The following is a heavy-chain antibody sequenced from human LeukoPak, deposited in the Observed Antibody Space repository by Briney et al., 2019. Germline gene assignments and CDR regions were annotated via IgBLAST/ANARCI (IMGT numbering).Heavy chain of an antibody. V-gene: IGHV3-74*01. CDR1: GFTFSSYR. J-gene: IGHJ4*02. CDR2: INSDGSST. Sequence: GGSLRLSCAASGFTFSSYRMHWDRQAPGKGLVWVSRINSDGSSTSYADSVKGRFTVSRDNAKDTVYLQMNSLRAEDTAVYYCATSRTFDYWGQGTLVSVSS. D-gene: IGHD2-8*01. CDR3: ATSRTFDY.